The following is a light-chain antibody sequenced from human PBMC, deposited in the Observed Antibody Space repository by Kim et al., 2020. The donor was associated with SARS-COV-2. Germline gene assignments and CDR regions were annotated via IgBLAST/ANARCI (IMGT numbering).Light chain of an antibody. J-gene: IGKJ3*01. Sequence: EIVLTQSPGTLSLSPGERATLSCRASQSVRSNFLAWYQHRPGQAPRLLIYGASIRATGIPDRFSGSGSGTDFTLTISRLEPEDFAVYYCQQYGNSPITFGPGTKVDIK. CDR3: QQYGNSPIT. CDR2: GAS. V-gene: IGKV3-20*01. CDR1: QSVRSNF.